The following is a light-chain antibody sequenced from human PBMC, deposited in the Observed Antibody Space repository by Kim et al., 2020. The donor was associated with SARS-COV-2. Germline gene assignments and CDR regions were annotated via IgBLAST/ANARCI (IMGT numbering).Light chain of an antibody. CDR1: SSDVGSYNL. Sequence: QSALTQPASVSGSPGQSITISCTGASSDVGSYNLVSWYQQHPGKAPKLIIYEIDKRPSGVSNRFSGSKSGNTASLTISGLQTENEADYYCCSCAGSRIYLFGTGTKVTVL. V-gene: IGLV2-23*02. J-gene: IGLJ1*01. CDR3: CSCAGSRIYL. CDR2: EID.